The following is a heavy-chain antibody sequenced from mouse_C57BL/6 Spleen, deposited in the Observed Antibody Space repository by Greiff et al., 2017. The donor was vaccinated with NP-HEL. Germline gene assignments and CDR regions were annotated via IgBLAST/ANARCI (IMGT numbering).Heavy chain of an antibody. Sequence: EVQLQQSGAELVRPGASVKLSCTASGFNIKDDYMHWVKQRPEQGLEWIGWIDPENGDTEYASKFQGKATITADTSSNTAYLQLSSLTSEDTAVYYCTTRALYGFDYWGQGTTLAVSS. V-gene: IGHV14-4*01. CDR3: TTRALYGFDY. CDR2: IDPENGDT. D-gene: IGHD1-1*02. J-gene: IGHJ2*01. CDR1: GFNIKDDY.